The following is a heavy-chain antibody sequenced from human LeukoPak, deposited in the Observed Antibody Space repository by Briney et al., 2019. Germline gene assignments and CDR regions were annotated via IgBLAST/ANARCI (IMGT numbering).Heavy chain of an antibody. CDR2: IYTSGST. J-gene: IGHJ6*02. CDR3: AALASYYDISHYYGMDV. D-gene: IGHD3-9*01. V-gene: IGHV4-4*07. CDR1: GGSISSCY. Sequence: SETLSLTCTVSGGSISSCYWSWIRQPAGKGLEWIGRIYTSGSTNYNPSLKSRVTMSVDTSKNQFSLKLSSVTAADTAVYYCAALASYYDISHYYGMDVWGQGTTVTVSS.